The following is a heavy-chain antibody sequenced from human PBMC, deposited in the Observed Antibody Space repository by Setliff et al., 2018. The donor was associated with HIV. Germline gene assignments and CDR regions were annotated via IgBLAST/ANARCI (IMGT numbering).Heavy chain of an antibody. CDR2: ISETAFFT. CDR3: ARTIPAPDPDPERHPFDS. Sequence: VGSLRLSCSASGFTVSSYSMHWIRQAPGKGPEWVAAISETAFFTHYLDSVRGRFTISRDNSKHTLYLEVNSVRPEDTAIYYCARTIPAPDPDPERHPFDSWGQGTLVTV. V-gene: IGHV3-30-3*01. D-gene: IGHD2-2*02. CDR1: GFTVSSYS. J-gene: IGHJ3*01.